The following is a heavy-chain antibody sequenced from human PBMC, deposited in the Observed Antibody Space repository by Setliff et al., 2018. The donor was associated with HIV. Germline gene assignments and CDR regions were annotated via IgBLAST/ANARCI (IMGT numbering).Heavy chain of an antibody. J-gene: IGHJ4*02. Sequence: SETLSLTCAVYGGSFSDYYWSWIRQPPGKGLEWIGEIYHSGSTIYNPSLKSRVIISVDTSKNQFSLKLSSVTAADTAVYYCARRPYYFDSWGQGTLVTV. V-gene: IGHV4-34*01. CDR3: ARRPYYFDS. CDR1: GGSFSDYY. CDR2: IYHSGST. D-gene: IGHD6-6*01.